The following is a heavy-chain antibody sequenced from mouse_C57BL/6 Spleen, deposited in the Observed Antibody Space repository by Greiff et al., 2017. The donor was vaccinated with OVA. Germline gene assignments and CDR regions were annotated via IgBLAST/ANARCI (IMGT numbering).Heavy chain of an antibody. V-gene: IGHV1-80*01. CDR3: ARKGELGRNYAMDY. J-gene: IGHJ4*01. Sequence: VQLQQSGAELVKPGASVKISCKASGYAFSSYWMNWVKQRPGKGLEWIGQIYPGDGDTNYNGKFKGKATLTADKSSSTAYMQLSSLTSEDSAVYFCARKGELGRNYAMDYWGQGTSVTVSS. CDR1: GYAFSSYW. D-gene: IGHD4-1*01. CDR2: IYPGDGDT.